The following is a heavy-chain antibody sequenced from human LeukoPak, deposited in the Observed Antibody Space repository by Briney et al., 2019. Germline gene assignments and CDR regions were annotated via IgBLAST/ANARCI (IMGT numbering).Heavy chain of an antibody. CDR1: GFTVSSNY. J-gene: IGHJ4*02. CDR3: ASCISPTSFDY. V-gene: IGHV3-66*01. Sequence: PGGSLRLSCAASGFTVSSNYMSWVRQAPGKGLEWVSLIYSGGSAYYADSVKGRFSISRDNSQNTLYLQMNSLRAEDTAVYYCASCISPTSFDYWGQGTLVTVSS. CDR2: IYSGGSA.